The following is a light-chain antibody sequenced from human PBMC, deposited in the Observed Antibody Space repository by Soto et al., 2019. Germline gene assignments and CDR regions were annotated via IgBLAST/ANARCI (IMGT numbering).Light chain of an antibody. J-gene: IGLJ1*01. CDR1: SSDVGGYNY. Sequence: QSALTQPASVSGSPGQSITISCTGTSSDVGGYNYVSCYQQHPGKAPKLMIYEVSNRPSGVSNRFSGSKSGNTASLTISGLQAEDEADYYCRSYTSSSLYVFGTGTKLTVL. CDR2: EVS. V-gene: IGLV2-14*01. CDR3: RSYTSSSLYV.